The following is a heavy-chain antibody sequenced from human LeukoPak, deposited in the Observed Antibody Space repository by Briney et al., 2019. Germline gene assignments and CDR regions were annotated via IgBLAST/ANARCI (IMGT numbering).Heavy chain of an antibody. CDR1: GGSISSYY. V-gene: IGHV4-59*01. CDR3: ARGVYSSSIYYAMDV. CDR2: IYYSGST. J-gene: IGHJ6*02. D-gene: IGHD6-6*01. Sequence: SETLSLTCSVSGGSISSYYWSWIRQPPGKGLEWIGYIYYSGSTNYNPSLKSRVTISVDTSKNQFSLKLSSVTAADTAVYYCARGVYSSSIYYAMDVWGQGTTDTVSS.